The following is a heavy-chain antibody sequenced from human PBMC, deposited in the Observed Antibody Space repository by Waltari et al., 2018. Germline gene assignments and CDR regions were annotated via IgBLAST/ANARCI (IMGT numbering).Heavy chain of an antibody. CDR1: GFTFSSYA. CDR2: ISYDGSNK. J-gene: IGHJ4*02. Sequence: QVQLVESGGGVVQPGRSLRLSCEASGFTFSSYAMHWVRQAPGKGLEWVAVISYDGSNKYYADSVKGRFTISRDNSKNTLYLQMNSLRAEDTAVYYCARGSYGDYVFDYWGQGTLVTVSS. CDR3: ARGSYGDYVFDY. D-gene: IGHD4-17*01. V-gene: IGHV3-30*01.